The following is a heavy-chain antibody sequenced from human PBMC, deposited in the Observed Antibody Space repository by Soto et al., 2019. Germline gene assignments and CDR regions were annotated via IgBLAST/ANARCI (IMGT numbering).Heavy chain of an antibody. D-gene: IGHD2-2*01. CDR2: ISSSGSTI. J-gene: IGHJ6*02. Sequence: GGSLRLSCAASGFTFSSYEMNWVRQAPGKGLEWVSYISSSGSTIYYADSVKGRFTISRDNAKNSLYLQMNSLRAEDTAVYYCAREAPPYQPGGMDVWGQGTTVTVSS. V-gene: IGHV3-48*03. CDR3: AREAPPYQPGGMDV. CDR1: GFTFSSYE.